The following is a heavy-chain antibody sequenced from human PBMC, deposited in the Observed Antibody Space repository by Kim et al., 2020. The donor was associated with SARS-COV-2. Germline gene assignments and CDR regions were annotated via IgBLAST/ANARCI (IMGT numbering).Heavy chain of an antibody. J-gene: IGHJ6*02. D-gene: IGHD2-15*01. Sequence: GGSLRLSCAASGFTFSDYYMSWIRQAPGKGLEWVSYISSSGSTIYYADSVKGRFTISRDNAKNSLYLQINSLRAEDTAVYYCASPRYCSGGSCTHRYYYYGMDVWGQGTTVTVSS. CDR2: ISSSGSTI. V-gene: IGHV3-11*01. CDR1: GFTFSDYY. CDR3: ASPRYCSGGSCTHRYYYYGMDV.